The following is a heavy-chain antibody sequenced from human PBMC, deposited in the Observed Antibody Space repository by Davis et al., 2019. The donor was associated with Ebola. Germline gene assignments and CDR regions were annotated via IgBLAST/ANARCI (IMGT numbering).Heavy chain of an antibody. CDR2: TYYNSKWYS. CDR3: TRGWLRGGMDV. D-gene: IGHD5-18*01. V-gene: IGHV6-1*01. Sequence: LRLSCAISGDSVSSNGYNWIRQSPSRGLEWLGRTYYNSKWYSDYAVSLKSRITINPDTSKNQFSLQLNSVTPEDTALYYCTRGWLRGGMDVWGEGTTVTV. J-gene: IGHJ6*02. CDR1: GDSVSSNG.